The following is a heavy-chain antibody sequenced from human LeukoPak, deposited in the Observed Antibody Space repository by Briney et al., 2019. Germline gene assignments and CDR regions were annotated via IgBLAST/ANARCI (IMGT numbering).Heavy chain of an antibody. CDR3: ATSPEPDWFDP. Sequence: SETLSLTCAVSGNSVSSGASYWSWIRQPPGRGLEWIGYIFYRGSTNYNTSLKSRVTISVDAPRNQFSLKLSSVTAADTAVYYCATSPEPDWFDPWGQGTLVSVSS. V-gene: IGHV4-61*08. CDR1: GNSVSSGASY. D-gene: IGHD1-14*01. J-gene: IGHJ5*02. CDR2: IFYRGST.